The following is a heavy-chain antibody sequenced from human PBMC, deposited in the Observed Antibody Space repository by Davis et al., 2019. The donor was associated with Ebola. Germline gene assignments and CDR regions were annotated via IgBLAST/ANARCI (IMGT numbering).Heavy chain of an antibody. V-gene: IGHV3-21*04. J-gene: IGHJ3*01. D-gene: IGHD6-19*01. CDR2: ISSDSDYI. CDR1: GFTFSTYS. CDR3: AKDTSNVWFDV. Sequence: GESLKISCAASGFTFSTYSMSWVRQAPGKGLERVSSISSDSDYIYYADSAKGRFTISRDNAKNSLYLQMNSLRVEDTAIYYCAKDTSNVWFDVWGQGTMVTVPS.